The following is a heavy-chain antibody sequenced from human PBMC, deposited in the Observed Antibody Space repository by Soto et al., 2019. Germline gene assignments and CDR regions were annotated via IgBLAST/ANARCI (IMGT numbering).Heavy chain of an antibody. Sequence: GGFLRLSWVAAVFTFDGYAGRWVRPAPGKGLEWISWIGPSSSETEYSDSVQGRFTISRDNAKNLLYLQMNRLKDEDTAVYYWARDHRWAFDYWGQGALVTVSS. CDR1: VFTFDGYA. V-gene: IGHV3-11*06. D-gene: IGHD3-16*01. CDR3: ARDHRWAFDY. J-gene: IGHJ4*02. CDR2: IGPSSSET.